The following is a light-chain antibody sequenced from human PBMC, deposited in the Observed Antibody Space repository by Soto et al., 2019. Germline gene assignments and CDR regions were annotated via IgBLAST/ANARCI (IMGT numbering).Light chain of an antibody. CDR1: PFISGW. V-gene: IGKV1-12*01. CDR2: GAS. J-gene: IGKJ1*01. CDR3: QQAFTYPTT. Sequence: DIQMTQSPSSVSASVGDRVIITCRTSPFISGWWAWYQQRPGKAPDLLIYGASTLQSGVPSRFSGSGSRTDVTLTIISLQPEDFAPYYCQQAFTYPTTFGQGTRVEVK.